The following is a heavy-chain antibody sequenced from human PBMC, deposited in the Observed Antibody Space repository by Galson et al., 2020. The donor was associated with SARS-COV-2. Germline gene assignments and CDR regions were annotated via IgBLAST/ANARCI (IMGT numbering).Heavy chain of an antibody. V-gene: IGHV4-31*03. CDR1: GGSINSGDYS. J-gene: IGHJ4*02. CDR2: IYYSGST. CDR3: ARGGVVTASPFDF. Sequence: ASETLSLTCTVSGGSINSGDYSWSWIRQDPGKGLEYIGYIYYSGSTYYNPSLKSRVALSVDTSKNQFSLKLRSVTAADTAVYFCARGGVVTASPFDFWGQGTLVTVSS. D-gene: IGHD2-21*02.